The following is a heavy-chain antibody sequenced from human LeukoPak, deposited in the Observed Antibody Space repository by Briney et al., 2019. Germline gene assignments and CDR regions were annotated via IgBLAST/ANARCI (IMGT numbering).Heavy chain of an antibody. D-gene: IGHD4-23*01. V-gene: IGHV4-59*01. CDR1: GGSIRSYY. J-gene: IGHJ4*02. CDR3: ARVYYGGNSGVFDY. CDR2: IYYSGST. Sequence: SETLSLTCTGSGGSIRSYYWGRVRQPPGKGLEWVGYIYYSGSTNYNPSLNSRVTISVDTSKTQFSLKLSSVTAADTAVYYCARVYYGGNSGVFDYWGQGTLVTVSS.